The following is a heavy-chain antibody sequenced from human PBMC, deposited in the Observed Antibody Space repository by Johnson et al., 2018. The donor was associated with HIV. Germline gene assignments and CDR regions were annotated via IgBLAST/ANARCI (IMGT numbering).Heavy chain of an antibody. V-gene: IGHV3-30*02. CDR1: GFTFSSYG. D-gene: IGHD2-8*01. CDR3: ARDRAGNGVFPDAFDI. CDR2: IRYDGGNN. Sequence: VQLVESGGGVAQPGGSLILSCAASGFTFSSYGMHWVRQATGQGLEWVAFIRYDGGNNYYADSVKGRFTLYRGNSKNTLYLQMRSLSPEDTAVYYCARDRAGNGVFPDAFDIWGQGTMVTVSS. J-gene: IGHJ3*02.